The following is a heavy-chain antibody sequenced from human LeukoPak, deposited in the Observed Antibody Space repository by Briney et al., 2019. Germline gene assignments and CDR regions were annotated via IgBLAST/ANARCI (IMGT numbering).Heavy chain of an antibody. V-gene: IGHV3-30-3*01. CDR3: ARAEGGPPFGYSGYDWDY. Sequence: GRSLRLSCAASGFTFSSYAMHWVRQAPGKGLEWVAVISYDGSNKYYADSVKGRFTISRDNAKNSLYLQMNSLRAEDTAVYYCARAEGGPPFGYSGYDWDYWGQGTLVTVSS. D-gene: IGHD5-12*01. J-gene: IGHJ4*02. CDR1: GFTFSSYA. CDR2: ISYDGSNK.